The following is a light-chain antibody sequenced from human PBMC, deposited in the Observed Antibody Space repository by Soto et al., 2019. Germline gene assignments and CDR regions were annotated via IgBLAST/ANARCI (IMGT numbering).Light chain of an antibody. Sequence: DIQMTQAPSSLSASVGDRVTITCRASQGGSNDLAWYQQKPGKVPKLLIYGASTLQSGFPSRYSGSGSGTHFTRAISSLQHEDVATYYCQYYNSYSQFTFGHGTKVGI. CDR3: QYYNSYSQFT. V-gene: IGKV1-27*01. J-gene: IGKJ3*01. CDR2: GAS. CDR1: QGGSND.